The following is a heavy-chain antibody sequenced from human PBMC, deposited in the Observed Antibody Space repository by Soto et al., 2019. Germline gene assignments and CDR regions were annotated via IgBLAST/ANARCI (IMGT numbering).Heavy chain of an antibody. D-gene: IGHD2-15*01. CDR3: VRTGGFYCSSGSCYFDS. Sequence: VHLVESGGGVVQPGKSLRLSCAASGFNLRSYGMHWVRQAPGKGLEWVALIWHDGSKEYYTESVKGRFSISRDNSQNTVYLQMNSLRAEDTAVYYCVRTGGFYCSSGSCYFDSWGQGTQVTVSS. CDR1: GFNLRSYG. J-gene: IGHJ4*02. V-gene: IGHV3-33*01. CDR2: IWHDGSKE.